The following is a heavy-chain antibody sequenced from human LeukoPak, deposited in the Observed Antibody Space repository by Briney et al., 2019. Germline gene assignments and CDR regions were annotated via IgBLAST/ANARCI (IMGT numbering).Heavy chain of an antibody. CDR1: GYTFTGYY. V-gene: IGHV1-2*02. D-gene: IGHD2-2*01. Sequence: ASVKVSCKASGYTFTGYYMHWVRQAPGQGLEWMGWINPNSGGTNYAQKFQGRVTMTRDTSISTAYMELSRLRSDDTAVYYCARGGGLGYCSSTSCYWFDPWGQGTLVTVSS. CDR2: INPNSGGT. CDR3: ARGGGLGYCSSTSCYWFDP. J-gene: IGHJ5*02.